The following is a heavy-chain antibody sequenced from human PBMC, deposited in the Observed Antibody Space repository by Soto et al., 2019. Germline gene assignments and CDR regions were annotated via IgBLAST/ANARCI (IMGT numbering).Heavy chain of an antibody. CDR3: PRLGVTNPAGIDV. CDR2: IYPADSDT. J-gene: IGHJ6*02. V-gene: IGHV5-51*01. Sequence: GESLKIYCKGSEYRFTSYWIGWVRQMPGKGLEWMGIIYPADSDTRYSPSFQGQVTISADKSISTAYLQWSSLKASDTAMYYCPRLGVTNPAGIDVWGQGTTVTVPS. CDR1: EYRFTSYW. D-gene: IGHD4-4*01.